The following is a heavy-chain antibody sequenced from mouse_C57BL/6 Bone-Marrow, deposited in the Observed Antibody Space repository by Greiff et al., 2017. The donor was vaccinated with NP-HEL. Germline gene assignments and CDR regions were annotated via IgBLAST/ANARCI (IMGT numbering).Heavy chain of an antibody. J-gene: IGHJ4*01. V-gene: IGHV1-64*01. CDR2: IHPNSGST. D-gene: IGHD2-3*01. CDR3: ATSSMRYYAMDY. Sequence: VQLQQPGAELVKPGASVKLSCKASGYTFTSYWMHWVKQRPGQGLEWIGMIHPNSGSTNYNEKFKSKATLTVDKSSSTAYMQLSSLTSEDSAVYYCATSSMRYYAMDYWGQGTSVTVSS. CDR1: GYTFTSYW.